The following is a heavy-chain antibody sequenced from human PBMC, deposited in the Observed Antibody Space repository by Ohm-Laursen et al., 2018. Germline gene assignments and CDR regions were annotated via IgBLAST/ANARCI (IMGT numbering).Heavy chain of an antibody. CDR2: INPSGGST. CDR3: AGYSYGYSS. CDR1: GYTFTSYY. Sequence: ASVKVSCNASGYTFTSYYMHWVRQAPGQGLEWMGIINPSGGSTSYAQKFQGRVTMTTDTSTSTAYMELRSLRSDDTAVYYCAGYSYGYSSWGQGTLVTVSS. D-gene: IGHD5-18*01. V-gene: IGHV1-46*01. J-gene: IGHJ5*02.